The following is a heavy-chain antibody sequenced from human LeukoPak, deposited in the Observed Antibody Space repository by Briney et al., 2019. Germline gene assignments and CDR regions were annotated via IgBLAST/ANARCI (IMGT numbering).Heavy chain of an antibody. CDR1: GRSFSGYY. J-gene: IGHJ4*02. CDR3: ARSIGGDRNFDY. CDR2: INHSGST. D-gene: IGHD4-17*01. V-gene: IGHV4-34*01. Sequence: SETLSLTCAVYGRSFSGYYWSWIRQPPGKGLEWIGEINHSGSTNYNPSLKSRVTISVDTSKNQFSLKLSSVTAADTAVYYCARSIGGDRNFDYWGQGTLVTVSS.